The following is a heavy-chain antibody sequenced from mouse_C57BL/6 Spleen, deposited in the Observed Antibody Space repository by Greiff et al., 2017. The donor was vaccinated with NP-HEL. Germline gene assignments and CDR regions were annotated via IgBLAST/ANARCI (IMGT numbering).Heavy chain of an antibody. CDR3: ARWVLQHWYFDV. J-gene: IGHJ1*03. V-gene: IGHV1-42*01. D-gene: IGHD1-1*01. CDR1: GYSFTGYY. Sequence: VQLQQSGPELVKPGASVKISCKASGYSFTGYYMNWVKQSPEKSLEWIGEINPSTGGTTYNQKFKAKATLTVDKSSSTAYMQLKSLTSEDSAVYYCARWVLQHWYFDVWGTGTTVTVSS. CDR2: INPSTGGT.